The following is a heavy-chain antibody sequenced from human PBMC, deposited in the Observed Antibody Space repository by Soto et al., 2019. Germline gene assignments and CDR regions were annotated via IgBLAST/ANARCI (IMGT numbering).Heavy chain of an antibody. CDR2: IWYDGSNK. D-gene: IGHD2-15*01. CDR3: ARDDCRGGSCYSLNWFDP. J-gene: IGHJ5*02. V-gene: IGHV3-33*08. Sequence: GGSLRLSCAASGFTFSSYGMHWVRQAPGKGLEWVAVIWYDGSNKYYADSVKGRFTISRDNSKNTLYLQMNSLRAEDTAVYDCARDDCRGGSCYSLNWFDPWGQGTLVNVSS. CDR1: GFTFSSYG.